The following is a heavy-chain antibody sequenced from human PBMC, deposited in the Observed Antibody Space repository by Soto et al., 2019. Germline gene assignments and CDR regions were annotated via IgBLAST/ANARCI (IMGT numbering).Heavy chain of an antibody. V-gene: IGHV3-7*02. CDR1: GFTFSDYW. Sequence: GGSLRLSCAGSGFTFSDYWMSWARQAPGKGLEWVSYIKYDGAEENYVDSVKGRFTISRDNSKNTLYLQMNSLRAEDTAVYYCAKGFYGDYPTFDYWGQGTLVTVSS. J-gene: IGHJ4*02. D-gene: IGHD4-17*01. CDR2: IKYDGAEE. CDR3: AKGFYGDYPTFDY.